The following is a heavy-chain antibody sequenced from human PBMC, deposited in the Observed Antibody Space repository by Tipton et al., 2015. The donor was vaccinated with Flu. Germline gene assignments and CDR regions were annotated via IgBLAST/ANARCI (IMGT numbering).Heavy chain of an antibody. Sequence: QVQLVQSGAEVKKPGSSVKVSCKASGGTFSSYAISWVRQAPGQGLEWMGGIIPILGIANYAQKFQGRVTITADESTSTAYMELSSLRSEDTAVYYCASTKTTGHDYGDFLFDYWGQGTLVTVSS. J-gene: IGHJ4*02. CDR2: IIPILGIA. V-gene: IGHV1-69*01. CDR1: GGTFSSYA. CDR3: ASTKTTGHDYGDFLFDY. D-gene: IGHD4-17*01.